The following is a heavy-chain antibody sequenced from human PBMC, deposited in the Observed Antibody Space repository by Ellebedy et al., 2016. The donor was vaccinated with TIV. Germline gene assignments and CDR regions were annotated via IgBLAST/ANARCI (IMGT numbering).Heavy chain of an antibody. CDR3: ARDRVGIAVAGINSFDY. Sequence: ASVKVSXXASGYTFTSYGISWVRQAPGQGLEWMGWISAYNGNTNYAQKLQGRVTMTTDTSTSTAYMELRSLRSDDTAVYYCARDRVGIAVAGINSFDYWGQGTLVTVSS. CDR1: GYTFTSYG. CDR2: ISAYNGNT. D-gene: IGHD6-19*01. J-gene: IGHJ4*02. V-gene: IGHV1-18*01.